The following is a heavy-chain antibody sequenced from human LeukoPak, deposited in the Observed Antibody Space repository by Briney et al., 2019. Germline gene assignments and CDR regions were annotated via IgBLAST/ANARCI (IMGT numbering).Heavy chain of an antibody. Sequence: GGSLRLSCAVSGLTFSSSWMDWVRQAPGKGLEWVASIDPDGNKKYSADSVRGRFTISRDNAENSLYLQMNSLRVEDTAFYYCARDLAYSRLDYWGQGMLVTVSS. D-gene: IGHD5-18*01. CDR1: GLTFSSSW. J-gene: IGHJ4*02. CDR2: IDPDGNKK. CDR3: ARDLAYSRLDY. V-gene: IGHV3-7*01.